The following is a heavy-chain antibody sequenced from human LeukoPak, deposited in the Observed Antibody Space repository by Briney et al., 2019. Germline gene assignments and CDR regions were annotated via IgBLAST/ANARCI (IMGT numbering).Heavy chain of an antibody. Sequence: GGSLRLSCAASGFTLSSYAMHWVRQAPGKGLEWVAVISYDGSNKYYADSVKGRFTISRDNSKNTLYLQMNSLRAEDTAVYYCARDKITGTTYLDYWGQGTLVTVSS. CDR2: ISYDGSNK. D-gene: IGHD1-20*01. CDR1: GFTLSSYA. CDR3: ARDKITGTTYLDY. J-gene: IGHJ4*02. V-gene: IGHV3-30*04.